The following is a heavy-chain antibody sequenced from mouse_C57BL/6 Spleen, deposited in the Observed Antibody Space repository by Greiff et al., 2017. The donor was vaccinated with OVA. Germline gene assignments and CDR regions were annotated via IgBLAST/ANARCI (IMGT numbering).Heavy chain of an antibody. J-gene: IGHJ3*01. CDR3: ARSEDGYFAY. V-gene: IGHV1-63*01. CDR1: GYTFTNYW. Sequence: QVQLKESGAELVRPGTSVKMSCKASGYTFTNYWIGWAKQRPGHGLEWIGDIYPGGGYTNYNEKFKGKATLTADKSSSTAYMQFSSLTSEDSAIYYCARSEDGYFAYWGQGTLVTVSA. CDR2: IYPGGGYT. D-gene: IGHD2-3*01.